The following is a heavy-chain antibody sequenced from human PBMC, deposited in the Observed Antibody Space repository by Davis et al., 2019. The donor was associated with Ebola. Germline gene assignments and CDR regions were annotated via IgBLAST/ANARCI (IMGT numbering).Heavy chain of an antibody. Sequence: PSETLSLTCTVSGVSISRHYLSWIRQPPGKRLDLFGSIYYPWISYYHSSLNSRVTISVDTSTNQFSLKLTSVTAADTAMYYCSERGSSVWGQGTLVTLSS. CDR1: GVSISRHY. CDR2: IYYPWIS. CDR3: SERGSSV. D-gene: IGHD3-10*01. V-gene: IGHV4-59*03. J-gene: IGHJ4*02.